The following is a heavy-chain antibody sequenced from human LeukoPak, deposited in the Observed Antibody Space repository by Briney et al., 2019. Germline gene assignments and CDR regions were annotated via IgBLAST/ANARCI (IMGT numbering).Heavy chain of an antibody. V-gene: IGHV4-34*01. Sequence: PSETLSLTCAVYGVSFSGYYWSWIRQPPGKGLEWIGEINHSGSTNYNPSLKSRVTISVDTSKNQFSLKLSSVTAADTAVYYCAREGGWFDPWGQGTLVTVSS. J-gene: IGHJ5*02. CDR1: GVSFSGYY. CDR2: INHSGST. CDR3: AREGGWFDP. D-gene: IGHD3-16*01.